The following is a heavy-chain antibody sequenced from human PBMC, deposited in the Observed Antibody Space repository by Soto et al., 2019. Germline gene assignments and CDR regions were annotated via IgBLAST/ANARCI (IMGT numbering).Heavy chain of an antibody. J-gene: IGHJ3*02. V-gene: IGHV4-4*07. Sequence: PSETLSLSCTVSGGSISSYYGSWIRQPAGKGLEWIGRIYTSGSTNYNPSLKSRVTMSVDTSKNQFSLKLSSVTAADTAVYYCARDRYCTNGVCHGGDAFDIWGQGTMVTVSS. D-gene: IGHD2-8*01. CDR3: ARDRYCTNGVCHGGDAFDI. CDR1: GGSISSYY. CDR2: IYTSGST.